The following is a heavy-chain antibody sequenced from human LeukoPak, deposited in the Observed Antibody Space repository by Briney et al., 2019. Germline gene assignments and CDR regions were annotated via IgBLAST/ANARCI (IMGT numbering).Heavy chain of an antibody. V-gene: IGHV3-33*01. CDR2: IWYDGSNK. CDR3: ARSNNGGWGYCDY. Sequence: GRSLRLSCAASGFSFSNYGMHWVRQAPGKGLEWVAVIWYDGSNKYYADSVKGRFTISRDNSKNTLYVQMSSLRAEDTAVYYCARSNNGGWGYCDYWGQGSLDTVSS. J-gene: IGHJ4*02. D-gene: IGHD3-16*01. CDR1: GFSFSNYG.